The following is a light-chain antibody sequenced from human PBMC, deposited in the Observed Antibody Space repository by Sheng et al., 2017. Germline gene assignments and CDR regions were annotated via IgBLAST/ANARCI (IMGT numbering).Light chain of an antibody. V-gene: IGKV3-20*01. CDR2: AAS. CDR3: QQYDTWPRT. CDR1: ESVSRTY. J-gene: IGKJ1*01. Sequence: ENVLTQSPDTLSLSPGERATLSCRASESVSRTYLAWFQQKPGQAPRLLIYAASFRATGVPDRFSGSASGTDFTLTISRLEPEDFAVYYCQQYDTWPRTFGQGTKVDIK.